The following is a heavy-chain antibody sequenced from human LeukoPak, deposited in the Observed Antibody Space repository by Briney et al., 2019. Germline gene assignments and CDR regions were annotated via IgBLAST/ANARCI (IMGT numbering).Heavy chain of an antibody. CDR3: ARDRGDLYYYDSSGLGY. Sequence: PSETLSLTCTVSGGSISSYYWSWIRQPPGKGLEWIGYIYYSGSTNYNPSLKSRVTISVDTSKNRFSLKLSSVTAADTAVYYCARDRGDLYYYDSSGLGYWGQGTLVTVSS. CDR2: IYYSGST. D-gene: IGHD3-22*01. CDR1: GGSISSYY. J-gene: IGHJ4*02. V-gene: IGHV4-59*12.